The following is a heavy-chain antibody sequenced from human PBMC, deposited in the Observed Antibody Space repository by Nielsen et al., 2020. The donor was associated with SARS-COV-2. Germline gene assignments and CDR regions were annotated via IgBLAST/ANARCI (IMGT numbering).Heavy chain of an antibody. CDR2: INAGNGNT. Sequence: ASVKAPGKASGYTFTSYGISWVRQAPGQGLEWMGWINAGNGNTKYSQKFQGRVTITRDTSASTAYMELSSLRSEDTDVYYCARVRYSSGWYGVRDYYGMDVWGQGTTVTVSS. CDR1: GYTFTSYG. J-gene: IGHJ6*02. D-gene: IGHD6-19*01. CDR3: ARVRYSSGWYGVRDYYGMDV. V-gene: IGHV1-3*01.